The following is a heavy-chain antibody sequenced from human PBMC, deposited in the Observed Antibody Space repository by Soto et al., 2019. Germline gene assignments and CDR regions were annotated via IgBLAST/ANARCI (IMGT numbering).Heavy chain of an antibody. CDR2: ISGSGATT. Sequence: EVQLLESGGGLVQPGGSLRLSCAASGFTFSSYAMTWVRQAPGKGLEWVSTISGSGATTHYADSVKGRFTISRDNSKKTLCLQMNSLRAEDTPVYYWAKDWVYCSGVSCPRPFDPWGQGTLVTVSS. CDR3: AKDWVYCSGVSCPRPFDP. D-gene: IGHD2-15*01. J-gene: IGHJ5*02. V-gene: IGHV3-23*01. CDR1: GFTFSSYA.